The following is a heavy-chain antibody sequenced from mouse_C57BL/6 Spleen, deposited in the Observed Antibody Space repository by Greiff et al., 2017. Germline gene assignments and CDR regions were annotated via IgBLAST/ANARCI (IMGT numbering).Heavy chain of an antibody. Sequence: VQLMESGPGLVAPSQSLSITCTVSGFSLTSYAIRWVRQPPGKGLEWLGVIWTGGGANYNSALKSRLSISKDNSKSQFFLKKDSLQTDETARYEGGRNGYYAMDYWGQGTSVTVSS. J-gene: IGHJ4*01. V-gene: IGHV2-9-1*01. CDR3: GRNGYYAMDY. CDR1: GFSLTSYA. CDR2: IWTGGGA.